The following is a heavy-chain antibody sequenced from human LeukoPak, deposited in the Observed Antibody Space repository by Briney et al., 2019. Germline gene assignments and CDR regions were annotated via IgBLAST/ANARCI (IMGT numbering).Heavy chain of an antibody. D-gene: IGHD3-10*01. CDR1: GGSISSYY. CDR2: IYTSGST. J-gene: IGHJ4*02. Sequence: PSETLSLTCTVSGGSISSYYWSWIRQPARKGLEWIGRIYTSGSTNYNPSLKSRVTMSVDTSMNQFSLKLSSVTAADTAVYYCAREGYGSGSYYGRSFDYWGQGTLVTVSS. V-gene: IGHV4-4*07. CDR3: AREGYGSGSYYGRSFDY.